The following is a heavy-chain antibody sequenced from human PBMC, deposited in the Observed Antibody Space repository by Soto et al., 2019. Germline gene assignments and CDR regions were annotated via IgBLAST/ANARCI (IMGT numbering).Heavy chain of an antibody. CDR2: IKTDGTIT. J-gene: IGHJ4*02. CDR3: ARPHYYDSSGYYWDY. CDR1: GFTLSSRW. Sequence: GGSLRLSCVVSGFTLSSRWMHWVRQTPGKGLVWVSRIKTDGTITNYADSVKGRFTISRDNSKNMLYLQMDSLRPEDTAVYYCARPHYYDSSGYYWDYWGQGTLVTVSS. D-gene: IGHD3-22*01. V-gene: IGHV3-74*01.